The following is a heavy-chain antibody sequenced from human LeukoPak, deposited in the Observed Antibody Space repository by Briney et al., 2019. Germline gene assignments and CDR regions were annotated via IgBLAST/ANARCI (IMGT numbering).Heavy chain of an antibody. CDR2: ISWNSGYI. J-gene: IGHJ4*02. Sequence: GGSLRLSCAASGLTVSSYHMSWVRQAPGKGLEWLSIISWNSGYIGYADSVKGRFTISRDNAKKSLDLQMNSLRAEDTAFYYCAKVRGTYSSGYFFDYWGQGTLVTVSS. D-gene: IGHD6-19*01. CDR3: AKVRGTYSSGYFFDY. V-gene: IGHV3-9*01. CDR1: GLTVSSYH.